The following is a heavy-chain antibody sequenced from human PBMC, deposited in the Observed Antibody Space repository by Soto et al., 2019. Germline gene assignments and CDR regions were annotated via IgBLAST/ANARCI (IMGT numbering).Heavy chain of an antibody. Sequence: GGSLRLSCAASGFTFSIYGMHWVRQAPGKGLEWVAVISYDGSNKYYADSVKGRFTISRDNSKNTLYLQMNSLRAEDTAVYYCEKDTVGGGYYYYGMDVWGQGTTVTVSS. J-gene: IGHJ6*02. CDR1: GFTFSIYG. CDR3: EKDTVGGGYYYYGMDV. D-gene: IGHD2-21*01. V-gene: IGHV3-30*18. CDR2: ISYDGSNK.